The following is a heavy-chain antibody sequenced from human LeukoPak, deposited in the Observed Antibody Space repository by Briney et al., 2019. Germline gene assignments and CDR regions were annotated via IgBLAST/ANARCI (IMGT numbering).Heavy chain of an antibody. V-gene: IGHV1-2*02. J-gene: IGHJ4*02. Sequence: SVKVSCTSCGCTFTGYYVHCVRQATGKGLEWMGWINPNSGGTNYAQKFQGRVTMTRDTSISTAYMELSRMRSDDTAVYYCARDKDGDYDYWGQGTLVTVSS. CDR1: GCTFTGYY. CDR2: INPNSGGT. D-gene: IGHD4-17*01. CDR3: ARDKDGDYDY.